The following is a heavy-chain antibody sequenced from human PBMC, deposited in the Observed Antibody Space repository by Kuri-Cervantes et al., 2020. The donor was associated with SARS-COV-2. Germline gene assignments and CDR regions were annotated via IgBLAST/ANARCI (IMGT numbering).Heavy chain of an antibody. Sequence: GESLKISCAASGFTFSSYAMSWGRQAPGKGLEWVLAISGSGGSSYYADSVKGRFIISRDNSKNTLYLQMNSLRAEDTAVYYCANLGGGDYDFWSGYSDYYYGMDVWGQGTTVTVSS. CDR3: ANLGGGDYDFWSGYSDYYYGMDV. CDR2: ISGSGGSS. V-gene: IGHV3-23*01. J-gene: IGHJ6*02. D-gene: IGHD3-3*01. CDR1: GFTFSSYA.